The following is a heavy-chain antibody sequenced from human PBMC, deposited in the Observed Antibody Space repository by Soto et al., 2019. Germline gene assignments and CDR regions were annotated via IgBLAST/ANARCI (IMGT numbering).Heavy chain of an antibody. CDR2: IDWDDDK. Sequence: SGPTLVNPTQPLTLTCTFSGFSFSTSGMCVSWIRQPPGKALEWLALIDWDDDKYYSTSLKTRLTISKDTSKNQVVLTMTNMDPVDTATYYCARSDIAAAGNNWFDPWGQGTLVTVSS. CDR3: ARSDIAAAGNNWFDP. J-gene: IGHJ5*02. CDR1: GFSFSTSGMC. D-gene: IGHD6-13*01. V-gene: IGHV2-70*01.